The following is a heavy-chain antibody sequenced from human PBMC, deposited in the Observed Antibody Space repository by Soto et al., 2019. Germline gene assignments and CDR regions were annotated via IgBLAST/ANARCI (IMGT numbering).Heavy chain of an antibody. J-gene: IGHJ4*02. Sequence: SLRLSCAASGFTFSSYAMSWVRQAPGKGLEWVSAISGSGGSTYYADSVKGRFTISRDNSKNTLYLQMNSLRAEDTAVYYCATTVLWFGEFYFDYWGQGTLVTVSS. D-gene: IGHD3-10*01. CDR3: ATTVLWFGEFYFDY. CDR1: GFTFSSYA. V-gene: IGHV3-23*01. CDR2: ISGSGGST.